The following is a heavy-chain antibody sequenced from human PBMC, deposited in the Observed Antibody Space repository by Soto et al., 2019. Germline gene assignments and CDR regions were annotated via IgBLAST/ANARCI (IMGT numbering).Heavy chain of an antibody. CDR3: AKDLYVQPPSGWFDP. J-gene: IGHJ5*02. Sequence: EVQLLESGGGLVQPGGSLRLSCAASGFPFSDHAMHWVRQTPGKGLEWGSAITGRGDSTYYADSVKGRFTISRDNSKSTLYLQMMSLRAEDTAVYYCAKDLYVQPPSGWFDPWGQGTVVTVSS. D-gene: IGHD1-26*01. CDR1: GFPFSDHA. CDR2: ITGRGDST. V-gene: IGHV3-23*01.